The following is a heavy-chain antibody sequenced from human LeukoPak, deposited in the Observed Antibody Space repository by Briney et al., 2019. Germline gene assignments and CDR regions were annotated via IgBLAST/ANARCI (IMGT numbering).Heavy chain of an antibody. CDR2: INPSGGST. CDR1: GYTFTSYY. D-gene: IGHD3-22*01. CDR3: ARDSPPFYDSSGYPAY. J-gene: IGHJ4*02. V-gene: IGHV1-46*01. Sequence: ASVKVSCKASGYTFTSYYMHWVRQAPGQGLEWMGIINPSGGSTSYAQKFQGRVTMTRDMSTSTVNMDLSSLRSEDTAVYYCARDSPPFYDSSGYPAYWGQGTLVTVSS.